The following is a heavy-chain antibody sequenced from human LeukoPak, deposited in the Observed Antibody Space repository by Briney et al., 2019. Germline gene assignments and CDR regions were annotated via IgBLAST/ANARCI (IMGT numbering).Heavy chain of an antibody. Sequence: PSETLSLTCTVSGGSISSYYWSWIRQPPGKGLEWIGYIYYSGSTNYNPSLKSRVTISVDTSKNQFSLKLSSVTAADTAVYYCARKTNNGWVFDYWGRGTLVTVSS. V-gene: IGHV4-59*01. CDR1: GGSISSYY. CDR3: ARKTNNGWVFDY. D-gene: IGHD6-19*01. CDR2: IYYSGST. J-gene: IGHJ4*02.